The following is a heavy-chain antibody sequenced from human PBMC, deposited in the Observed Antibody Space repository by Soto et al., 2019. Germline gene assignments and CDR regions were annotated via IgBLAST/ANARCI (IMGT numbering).Heavy chain of an antibody. CDR3: ARGSSNAFDR. CDR1: GFSFYNYW. V-gene: IGHV3-7*02. Sequence: EVQLVESGGGLVQPGESLRLSCAASGFSFYNYWMNWVRQAPGKGPEWVANIKPDGSDKNYVDSVKGRFTISRDNAKNSRLLQMNSLRAEATAVYYCARGSSNAFDRWGQGTMVTVSS. CDR2: IKPDGSDK. J-gene: IGHJ3*02.